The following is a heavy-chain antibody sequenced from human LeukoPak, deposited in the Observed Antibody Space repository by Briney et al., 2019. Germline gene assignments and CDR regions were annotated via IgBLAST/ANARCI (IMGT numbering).Heavy chain of an antibody. CDR3: ARVSFYDGSEVYYYGMDV. J-gene: IGHJ6*02. CDR2: TRNKANSYTT. V-gene: IGHV3-72*01. Sequence: GGSLRLSCAASGFTFSDHYMDWVRQAPGKGLEWVGRTRNKANSYTTEYAASVKGRFTISRDDSKNSLYLQMNSLKTEDAAVYYCARVSFYDGSEVYYYGMDVWGQGTTVTVSS. CDR1: GFTFSDHY. D-gene: IGHD3-16*01.